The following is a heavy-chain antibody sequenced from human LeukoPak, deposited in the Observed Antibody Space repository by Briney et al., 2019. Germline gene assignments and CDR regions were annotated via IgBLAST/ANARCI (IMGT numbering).Heavy chain of an antibody. J-gene: IGHJ5*02. Sequence: QPSETLSLTCTVSGGSISSGGYYWSWIRQHPGKGLEWIGYIYYSGSTYYNPSLKSRVTISVDTSKNQFSLKLSSVTAADTAVYYCARGGYRGYCSSTSCPYNWFDPWGQGTLVSVSS. CDR1: GGSISSGGYY. D-gene: IGHD2-2*01. CDR2: IYYSGST. V-gene: IGHV4-31*03. CDR3: ARGGYRGYCSSTSCPYNWFDP.